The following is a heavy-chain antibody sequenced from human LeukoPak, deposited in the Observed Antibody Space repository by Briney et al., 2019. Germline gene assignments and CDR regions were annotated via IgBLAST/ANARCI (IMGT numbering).Heavy chain of an antibody. CDR1: GGSISSSSFY. V-gene: IGHV4-39*01. CDR2: IYYTGIT. D-gene: IGHD5-18*01. J-gene: IGHJ4*02. CDR3: ARHRGYRNPADS. Sequence: PSETLSLTCTVSGGSISSSSFYWGWIRQSPGKGLECLGSIYYTGITYYNPSLKSRLTISVDTSKRQFSLKLSSVTAADTAVYYCARHRGYRNPADSWGQGTLVTVSS.